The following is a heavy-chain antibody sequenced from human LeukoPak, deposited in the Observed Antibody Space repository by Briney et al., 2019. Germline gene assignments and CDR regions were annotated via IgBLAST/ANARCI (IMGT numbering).Heavy chain of an antibody. CDR2: IHHSGNT. J-gene: IGHJ6*03. CDR1: GDSISSSGYY. Sequence: KASETLSLTCSVSGDSISSSGYYWDWIRQPPGKGLEWIGSIHHSGNTNYNPSLKSRVTISVDTSKNQFSLKLSSVTAADTAVYYCARCKTAGGYSYGYTHIPPRNYYYYYMDVWGKGTTVTVSS. V-gene: IGHV4-39*07. D-gene: IGHD5-18*01. CDR3: ARCKTAGGYSYGYTHIPPRNYYYYYMDV.